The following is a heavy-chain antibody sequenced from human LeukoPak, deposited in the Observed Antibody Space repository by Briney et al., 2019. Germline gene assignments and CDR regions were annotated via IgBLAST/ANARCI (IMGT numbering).Heavy chain of an antibody. J-gene: IGHJ4*02. CDR2: INHSGST. D-gene: IGHD3-22*01. V-gene: IGHV4-34*01. CDR1: GGSFSGYY. CDR3: ARTKGYYGPFDY. Sequence: ETLSLTCAVYGGSFSGYYWSWIRQPPGKGLEWIGEINHSGSTNYNPSLKSRVTTSVDTSKNQFSLKLSSVTAADTAVYYCARTKGYYGPFDYWGQGTLVTVSS.